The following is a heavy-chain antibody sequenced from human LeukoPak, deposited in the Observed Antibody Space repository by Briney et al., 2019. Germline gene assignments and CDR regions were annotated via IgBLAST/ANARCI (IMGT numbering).Heavy chain of an antibody. CDR3: VRGVRTGGTTERYYYYYYMDV. V-gene: IGHV3-48*01. CDR1: GFTFSSYS. Sequence: GGSLRLSCAASGFTFSSYSMNWVRQAPGKGLEWVSYISSSSSTIYYADSVKGRFTISRDNAKNSLYLQMNSLRAEDTAVYYCVRGVRTGGTTERYYYYYYMDVWGKGTTVTVSS. CDR2: ISSSSSTI. D-gene: IGHD1-7*01. J-gene: IGHJ6*03.